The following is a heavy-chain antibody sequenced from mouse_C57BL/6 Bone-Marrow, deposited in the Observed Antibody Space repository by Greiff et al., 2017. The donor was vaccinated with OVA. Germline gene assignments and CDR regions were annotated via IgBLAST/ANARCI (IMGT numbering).Heavy chain of an antibody. Sequence: QVQLQQPGAELVKPGASVKLSCKASGYTFTSYWMQWVKQRPGQGLEWIGEIDPSDSYTNYNHTFKGKATLTVDTSSSSAYMQLSSLTSEDSAVYYCARGGYDYDGYYAMDYWGQGTSVTVSS. CDR1: GYTFTSYW. CDR3: ARGGYDYDGYYAMDY. CDR2: IDPSDSYT. D-gene: IGHD2-4*01. J-gene: IGHJ4*01. V-gene: IGHV1-50*01.